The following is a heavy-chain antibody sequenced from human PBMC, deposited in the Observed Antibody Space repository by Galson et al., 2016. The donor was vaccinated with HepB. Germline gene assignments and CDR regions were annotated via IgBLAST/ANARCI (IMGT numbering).Heavy chain of an antibody. CDR3: ARGSEILTGYYAY. CDR2: IIPMLGTA. Sequence: SVKVSCKASGYTFTTYAISWVRQAPGQGLEWMGGIIPMLGTATYAQKFQGRVTITADESTSTAYMDLSSLRSEDTALYYCARGSEILTGYYAYWGQGTLITVSS. V-gene: IGHV1-69*13. J-gene: IGHJ4*02. D-gene: IGHD3-9*01. CDR1: GYTFTTYA.